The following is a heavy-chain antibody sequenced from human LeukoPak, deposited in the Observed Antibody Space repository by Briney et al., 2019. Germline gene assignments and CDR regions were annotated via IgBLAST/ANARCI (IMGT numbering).Heavy chain of an antibody. D-gene: IGHD6-19*01. CDR2: INSDGSST. CDR3: SRVRSSDWSSFDY. V-gene: IGHV3-74*01. J-gene: IGHJ4*02. Sequence: TGGSLRLSSAASGFTFSSYCMHWVRQAPGKGLVWVSRINSDGSSTSYADSVKGRFTISRDNAKNTLYLHMNSLRPEDTAVYCCSRVRSSDWSSFDYCGQGTLVTVSS. CDR1: GFTFSSYC.